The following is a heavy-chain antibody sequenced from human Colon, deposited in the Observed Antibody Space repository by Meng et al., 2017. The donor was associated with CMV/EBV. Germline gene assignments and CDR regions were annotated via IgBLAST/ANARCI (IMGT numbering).Heavy chain of an antibody. V-gene: IGHV3-13*01. Sequence: GESLKISCAASGFDFRSYDMHWVRQVKGKGLEWVSAIGNGGDTIGNGGDTYYAGSVKGRFTISRENEKNTLYLQMNGLRVGDTAVYYCTRGRLHGFAAWGQGTLVTVSS. CDR3: TRGRLHGFAA. D-gene: IGHD3-10*01. CDR2: IGNGGDTIGNGGDT. J-gene: IGHJ5*02. CDR1: GFDFRSYD.